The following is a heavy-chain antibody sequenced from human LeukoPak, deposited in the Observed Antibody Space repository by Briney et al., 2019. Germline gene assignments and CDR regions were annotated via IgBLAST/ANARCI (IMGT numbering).Heavy chain of an antibody. Sequence: GGSLRLSCATSGFSFSSYSINWVRQAPGQGLEWLSYISGSSATIYYADSVKGRFTISRDNAKNSLYLQMNSLRAEDTAVYYCAKVAPSGAFDIWGQGTMVTVSS. V-gene: IGHV3-48*01. J-gene: IGHJ3*02. D-gene: IGHD3-10*01. CDR3: AKVAPSGAFDI. CDR2: ISGSSATI. CDR1: GFSFSSYS.